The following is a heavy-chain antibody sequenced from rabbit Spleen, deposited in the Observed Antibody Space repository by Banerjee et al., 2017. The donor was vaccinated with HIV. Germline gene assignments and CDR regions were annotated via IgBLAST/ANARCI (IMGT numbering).Heavy chain of an antibody. J-gene: IGHJ4*01. Sequence: QEQLEESGGDLVKPEGSLTLTCTASGFSFSSGYWICWVRQAPGKGLEWIACISAGSSGSTYYASWAKGRFTISKTSSTTVTLQMTGLTAADTATYFCARGAGSGFDYGRFGLWGQGTLVTVS. CDR1: GFSFSSGYW. V-gene: IGHV1S45*01. D-gene: IGHD8-1*01. CDR3: ARGAGSGFDYGRFGL. CDR2: ISAGSSGST.